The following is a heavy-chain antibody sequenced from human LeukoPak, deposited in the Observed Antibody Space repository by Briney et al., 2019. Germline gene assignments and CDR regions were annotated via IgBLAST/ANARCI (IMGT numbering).Heavy chain of an antibody. CDR1: GFTVSSHH. J-gene: IGHJ4*02. CDR2: IYDDGST. D-gene: IGHD3-3*01. Sequence: GGSLRLSCAVSGFTVSSHHMSWVRQAPGKGLEWVSIIYDDGSTYYADSVRGRFTISRDNSKNTLYLQMNSLRAEDTAVYYCARGPEWHQGYWGQGTLVTVSS. CDR3: ARGPEWHQGY. V-gene: IGHV3-53*01.